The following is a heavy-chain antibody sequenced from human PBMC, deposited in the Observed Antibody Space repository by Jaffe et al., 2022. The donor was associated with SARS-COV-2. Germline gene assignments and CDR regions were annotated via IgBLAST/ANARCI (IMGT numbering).Heavy chain of an antibody. V-gene: IGHV3-64*07. D-gene: IGHD1-1*01. CDR1: GFTFNNYA. CDR2: ISSNGGDT. J-gene: IGHJ4*02. Sequence: EVQLVESGGGLVQPGGSLRLSCATSGFTFNNYAMHWVRQAPGKGLEYVSAISSNGGDTYYADSVKGRFIISRDNSKNTLYLQMGSLRAEDMAVYYCARQLIEGTYYDYWGQGTLVTVSS. CDR3: ARQLIEGTYYDY.